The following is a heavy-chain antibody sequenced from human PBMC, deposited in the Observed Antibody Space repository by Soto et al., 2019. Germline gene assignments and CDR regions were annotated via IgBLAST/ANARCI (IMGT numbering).Heavy chain of an antibody. J-gene: IGHJ4*01. CDR2: ISAYNGNT. Sequence: ASVKVSCHPSGYNYTTYGSNWVRQAPAQGLEWMGWISAYNGNTNYAQKLQGRVTMTTDTSTSTAYMELRSLRSEDTAVYYSARESGYDYSTNYWG. CDR3: ARESGYDYSTNY. D-gene: IGHD5-12*01. V-gene: IGHV1-18*01. CDR1: GYNYTTYG.